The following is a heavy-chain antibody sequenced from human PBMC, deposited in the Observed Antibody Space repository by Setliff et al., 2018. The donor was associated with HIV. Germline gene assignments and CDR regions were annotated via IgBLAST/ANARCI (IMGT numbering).Heavy chain of an antibody. CDR2: ISSSSVYI. J-gene: IGHJ5*01. CDR3: ARPLLRTNPVYGILGNWFDS. CDR1: GFTFSDHY. D-gene: IGHD2-8*01. V-gene: IGHV3-21*04. Sequence: PGGSLRLSCAASGFTFSDHYMDWVRQAPGKGLEWVSSISSSSVYIYYADSLKGRFTISRDNAKNSLYLQMNSLRAEDTAVYYCARPLLRTNPVYGILGNWFDSWGRGTLVTVSS.